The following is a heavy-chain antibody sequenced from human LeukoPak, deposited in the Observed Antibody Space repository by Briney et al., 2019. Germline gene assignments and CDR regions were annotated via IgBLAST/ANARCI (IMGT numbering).Heavy chain of an antibody. CDR2: IYTGGNT. Sequence: PGGSLRLSCAASGFTFSSYAMSWVRQAPGKGLEWVSTIYTGGNTYYAASVKGRFTISRDFSKNTVFLHMNNLRAEDTAMYYCARGDDSGYYDYFDYWGQGALVTVSS. CDR1: GFTFSSYA. D-gene: IGHD3-22*01. J-gene: IGHJ4*02. CDR3: ARGDDSGYYDYFDY. V-gene: IGHV3-23*05.